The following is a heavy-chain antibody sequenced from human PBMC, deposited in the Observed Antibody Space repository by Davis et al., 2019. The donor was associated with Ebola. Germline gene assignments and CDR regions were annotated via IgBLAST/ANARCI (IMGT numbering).Heavy chain of an antibody. CDR1: GFTFSSYS. J-gene: IGHJ5*02. V-gene: IGHV3-21*01. CDR3: AIALYGDNDWFDP. Sequence: GGSLRLSCAASGFTFSSYSMNWVRQAPGKGLEWVSSISSSSSYIYYADSVKGRFTISRDNAKNSLYLQMNSLRAEDTAVYYCAIALYGDNDWFDPWGQGTLVTVSS. D-gene: IGHD4-23*01. CDR2: ISSSSSYI.